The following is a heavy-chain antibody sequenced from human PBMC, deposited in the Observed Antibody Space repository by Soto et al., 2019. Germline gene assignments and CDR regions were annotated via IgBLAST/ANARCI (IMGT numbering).Heavy chain of an antibody. J-gene: IGHJ5*02. CDR3: ASSIAARRWFDP. CDR1: GFTFSSYS. Sequence: GESLRLSCAASGFTFSSYSMKWVSQAPGKGLEWVSYISSSSSTIYYADSVKGRFTISRDNAKNSLYLQMNSLRDEDTAVYYCASSIAARRWFDPWGQGTLVTVSS. CDR2: ISSSSSTI. D-gene: IGHD6-6*01. V-gene: IGHV3-48*02.